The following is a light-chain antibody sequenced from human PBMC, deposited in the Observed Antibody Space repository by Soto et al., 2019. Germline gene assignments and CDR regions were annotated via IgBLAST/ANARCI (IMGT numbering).Light chain of an antibody. CDR1: QSVSNY. CDR2: VAS. Sequence: EIVMTQSPATLSVSAGERVTLSCRASQSVSNYLAWYQQKPGQAPRLLIYVASNRAPGIPDRFSGSGSGTDFTLTINRLEPEDFAVYYCQQYAVSRTFGQGTKVDI. V-gene: IGKV3-20*01. CDR3: QQYAVSRT. J-gene: IGKJ1*01.